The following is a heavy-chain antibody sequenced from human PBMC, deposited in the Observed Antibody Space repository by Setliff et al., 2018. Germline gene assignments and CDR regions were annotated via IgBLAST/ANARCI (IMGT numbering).Heavy chain of an antibody. CDR3: ARDRGGTNPWFDF. Sequence: GGSLRLSCVVSGLTVSNDFMGWVRQAPGKGLEWVSVINNIGETRYADSVKGRFTISRDKSKNTLYLHLSSLRVEDTATYCCARDRGGTNPWFDFWGQGTQVTVSS. CDR2: INNIGET. CDR1: GLTVSNDF. D-gene: IGHD3-10*01. J-gene: IGHJ5*01. V-gene: IGHV3-53*01.